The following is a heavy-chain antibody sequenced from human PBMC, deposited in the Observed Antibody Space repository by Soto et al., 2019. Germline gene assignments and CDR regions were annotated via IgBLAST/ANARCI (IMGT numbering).Heavy chain of an antibody. CDR2: VNPSGGHT. J-gene: IGHJ4*02. CDR1: GDAFTDYY. V-gene: IGHV1-46*01. CDR3: ARGGHVVVVTAALDY. Sequence: QVQLMQSGGEVKKPGASVKVSCKASGDAFTDYYIHWVRQAPGQGLEWMGTVNPSGGHTTYAQHFLGRVTMTRDTSTSTLYMELTSLTSEDTAVYYCARGGHVVVVTAALDYWGQGTLVIVSS. D-gene: IGHD2-21*02.